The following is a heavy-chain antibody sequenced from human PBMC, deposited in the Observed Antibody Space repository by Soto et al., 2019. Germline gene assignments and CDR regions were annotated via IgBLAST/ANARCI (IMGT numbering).Heavy chain of an antibody. CDR3: ARASPYYGMDV. Sequence: PGGSLRLSCAASGFTVSNNYMSWVRQAPGKGLEWVSVIYSGGSTYYADSVKGRFTISRDNSKNTLYLQMNSLRAEDTAVYYCARASPYYGMDVWGQGTTVIVSS. CDR2: IYSGGST. J-gene: IGHJ6*02. V-gene: IGHV3-53*01. CDR1: GFTVSNNY.